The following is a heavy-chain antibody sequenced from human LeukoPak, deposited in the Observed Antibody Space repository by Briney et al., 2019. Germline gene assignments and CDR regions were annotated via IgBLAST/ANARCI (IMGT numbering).Heavy chain of an antibody. CDR3: ANRAQGSGYYSEYYFYYMDV. D-gene: IGHD3-22*01. CDR1: GFTFTSYA. V-gene: IGHV3-23*01. J-gene: IGHJ6*03. CDR2: ISGSGGSA. Sequence: PGGSLRLSCAASGFTFTSYAMSWVRQAPGKGLEWVSAISGSGGSAYYADSVKGRFTISRDNSKNTLYLQMNSLRVEDTAVYYCANRAQGSGYYSEYYFYYMDVWGKGTTVTVSS.